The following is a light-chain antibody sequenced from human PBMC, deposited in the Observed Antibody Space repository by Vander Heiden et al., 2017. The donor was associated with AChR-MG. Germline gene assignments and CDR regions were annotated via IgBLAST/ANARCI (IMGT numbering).Light chain of an antibody. V-gene: IGKV4-1*01. Sequence: DLVMTQSPALLAVSLGARATIHCKSSQSVLTSSNNKNYLTWYQQKPGQPPKLLIYWAFTRESGVPDRFSGSGSGTDFTLTISSLQAEDVAVYYCQQYYSVPWTFGQGTKVEIK. CDR2: WAF. J-gene: IGKJ1*01. CDR1: QSVLTSSNNKNY. CDR3: QQYYSVPWT.